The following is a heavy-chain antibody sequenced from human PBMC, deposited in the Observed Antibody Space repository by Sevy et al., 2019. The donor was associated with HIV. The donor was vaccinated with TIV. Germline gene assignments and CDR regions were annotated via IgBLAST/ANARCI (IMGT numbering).Heavy chain of an antibody. Sequence: GESLKISCTASGFTFGDYAMSWFRQAPGKGLERVGFIRSKAYGGTTEYAASVKGRFTISRDDSKSIAYLQMNSLKTEDTAVYYCTRGITSSSWYIVMGYYYYGMDVWGQGTTVTVSS. V-gene: IGHV3-49*03. CDR3: TRGITSSSWYIVMGYYYYGMDV. D-gene: IGHD6-13*01. CDR2: IRSKAYGGTT. J-gene: IGHJ6*02. CDR1: GFTFGDYA.